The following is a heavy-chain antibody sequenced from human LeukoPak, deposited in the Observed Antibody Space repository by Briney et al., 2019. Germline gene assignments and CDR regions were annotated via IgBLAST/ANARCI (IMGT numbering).Heavy chain of an antibody. Sequence: PSETLSLTCTVSGGSISSYYWSWLRQPAGKGLEWIGRIHTSGSTNYNPSLKSRVTISVDKSKNQFSLKLSSVTAADTAVYYCARGITMVRGGYYFDYWGQGTLVTVSS. V-gene: IGHV4-4*07. CDR1: GGSISSYY. D-gene: IGHD3-10*01. J-gene: IGHJ4*02. CDR3: ARGITMVRGGYYFDY. CDR2: IHTSGST.